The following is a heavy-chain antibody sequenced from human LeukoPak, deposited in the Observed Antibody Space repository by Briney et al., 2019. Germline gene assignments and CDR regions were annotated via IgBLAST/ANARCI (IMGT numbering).Heavy chain of an antibody. CDR2: IYYSGST. Sequence: SETLSLTCTVSGGSISSYYWSWIRQPPGKGLEWIGYIYYSGSTNYNPSLKSRVTISVDTSKNQFSLKLSSVTAADTAVYYCAREWIEPYYDYVWGSDNPHYFDYWGQGTLVTVSS. V-gene: IGHV4-59*01. D-gene: IGHD3-16*01. CDR1: GGSISSYY. J-gene: IGHJ4*02. CDR3: AREWIEPYYDYVWGSDNPHYFDY.